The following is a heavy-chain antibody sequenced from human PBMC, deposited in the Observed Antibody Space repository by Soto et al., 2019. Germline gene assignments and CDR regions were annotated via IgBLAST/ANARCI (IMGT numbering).Heavy chain of an antibody. CDR1: GGTLNNYL. V-gene: IGHV1-69*01. J-gene: IGHJ4*02. CDR2: IIPISGTS. Sequence: QVQLVQSGADVKKPGSSVKVSCKASGGTLNNYLITWVRQAPGQGLEWMGEIIPISGTSNFAQKFQGRVTIIAVESTSTAYMELSSLRSEDTAVYYCARGGVDTITFDYWGPGTLVTVSS. CDR3: ARGGVDTITFDY. D-gene: IGHD4-4*01.